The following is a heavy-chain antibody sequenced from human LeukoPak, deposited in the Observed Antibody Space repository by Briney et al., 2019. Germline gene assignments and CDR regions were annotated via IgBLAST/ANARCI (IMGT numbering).Heavy chain of an antibody. V-gene: IGHV1-8*01. J-gene: IGHJ5*02. CDR1: GYTFTSYD. CDR2: MNPNSGDT. CDR3: ARSGFGSGISFDL. D-gene: IGHD3-10*01. Sequence: GASVKVSCKASGYTFTSYDINWVRQDTGQGLEWMGWMNPNSGDTGYPQKFQGRVTMTRDTSITTAYMELSSLRSEDTAVYYCARSGFGSGISFDLWGQGTLVTVSS.